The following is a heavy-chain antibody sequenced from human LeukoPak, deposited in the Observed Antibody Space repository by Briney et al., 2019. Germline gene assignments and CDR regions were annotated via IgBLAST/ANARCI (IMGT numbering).Heavy chain of an antibody. Sequence: GGSLRLSCAASGFTFSSYDMHWVRQATGKGLEWVSAIGTAGDTYYPGSVKGRFTISRENAKNSLYLQMNSLRAGDTAVYYCARAETYMGQVGAFDIWGQGTMVTVSS. V-gene: IGHV3-13*04. CDR2: IGTAGDT. D-gene: IGHD1-14*01. CDR3: ARAETYMGQVGAFDI. CDR1: GFTFSSYD. J-gene: IGHJ3*02.